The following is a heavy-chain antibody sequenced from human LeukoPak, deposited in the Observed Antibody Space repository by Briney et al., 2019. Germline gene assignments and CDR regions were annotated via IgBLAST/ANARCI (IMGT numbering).Heavy chain of an antibody. D-gene: IGHD6-13*01. CDR1: GGSISRYY. V-gene: IGHV4-59*08. CDR2: IYYSGST. Sequence: SETLSLTCTVSGGSISRYYWSWIRQPPGKGLEWIGYIYYSGSTNYNPSLKSRVTISVDTSKNQFSLKLSSVTAADTAVYYCARSPTIAAAGTSFSSWGQGTLVTVSS. J-gene: IGHJ4*02. CDR3: ARSPTIAAAGTSFSS.